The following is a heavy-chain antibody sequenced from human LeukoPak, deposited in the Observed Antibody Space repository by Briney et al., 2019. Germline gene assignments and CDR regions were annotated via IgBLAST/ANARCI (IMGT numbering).Heavy chain of an antibody. Sequence: ASVKVSCKAPGYTFTSYDINWVRQATGQGLEWMGWMNPNSGNTGYAQKFQGRITMTRNTSIGTAYMELSSLGSEDTAMYYCARGFRSDSSGRKFDCWGQGTLVTVSS. CDR1: GYTFTSYD. CDR2: MNPNSGNT. J-gene: IGHJ4*02. D-gene: IGHD3-22*01. V-gene: IGHV1-8*01. CDR3: ARGFRSDSSGRKFDC.